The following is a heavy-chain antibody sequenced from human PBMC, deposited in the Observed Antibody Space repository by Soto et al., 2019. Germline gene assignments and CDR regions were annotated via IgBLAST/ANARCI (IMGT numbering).Heavy chain of an antibody. CDR2: IYFSGST. D-gene: IGHD6-19*01. Sequence: KASETLSLTCTVSGDSISSGGYYWSWIRQHPGKGLEWIGYIYFSGSTYYNPSLKSRVTISIDTSQNQVSLKLTSVTAADTAVYYCAKDARGGTSGWYYFDNWGQGTLVTVSS. V-gene: IGHV4-31*03. J-gene: IGHJ4*02. CDR1: GDSISSGGYY. CDR3: AKDARGGTSGWYYFDN.